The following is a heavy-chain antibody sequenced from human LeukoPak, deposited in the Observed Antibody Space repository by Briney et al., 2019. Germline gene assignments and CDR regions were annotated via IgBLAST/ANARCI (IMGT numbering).Heavy chain of an antibody. CDR3: ARERGYDFWSGSPRYYYYYYMDV. V-gene: IGHV1-3*01. CDR1: GYTFTSYA. Sequence: ASVKVSCKASGYTFTSYAMHWVRQAPGQRLEWMGWIKVGNGNTKYSQKFQGRVTMTRDTSTSTVYMELSSLRSEDTAVYYCARERGYDFWSGSPRYYYYYYMDVWDKGTTVTVSS. CDR2: IKVGNGNT. D-gene: IGHD3-3*01. J-gene: IGHJ6*03.